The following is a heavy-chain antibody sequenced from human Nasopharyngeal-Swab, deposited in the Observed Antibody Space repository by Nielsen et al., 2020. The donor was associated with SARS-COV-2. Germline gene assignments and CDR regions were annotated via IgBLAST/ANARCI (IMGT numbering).Heavy chain of an antibody. D-gene: IGHD3-9*01. CDR1: GFTFSSYA. CDR2: IYSGGSST. V-gene: IGHV3-23*03. J-gene: IGHJ4*02. CDR3: AKDGANYDILTGYSQPDY. Sequence: ESLKISCAASGFTFSSYAMSWVRQAPGKGLEWVSVIYSGGSSTYYADSVKGRFTISRDNSKNTLYLQMNSLRAEDTAVYYCAKDGANYDILTGYSQPDYWGQGTLVTVSS.